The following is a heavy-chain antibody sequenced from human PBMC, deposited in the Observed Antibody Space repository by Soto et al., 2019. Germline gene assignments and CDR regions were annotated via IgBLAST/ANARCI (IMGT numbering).Heavy chain of an antibody. D-gene: IGHD2-15*01. CDR1: GGTFSSYT. Sequence: SVKVSCKASGGTFSSYTISWVRQAPGQGLEWMGRIIPILGIANYAQKFQGRVTITADKSTSTAYMELSSLRSEDTAVYYCAISKVVDAAFDIWGQGTMVTVSS. CDR2: IIPILGIA. J-gene: IGHJ3*02. CDR3: AISKVVDAAFDI. V-gene: IGHV1-69*02.